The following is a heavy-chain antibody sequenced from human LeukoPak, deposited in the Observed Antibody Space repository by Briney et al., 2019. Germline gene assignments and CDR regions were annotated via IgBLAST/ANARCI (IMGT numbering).Heavy chain of an antibody. J-gene: IGHJ4*02. Sequence: SETLSLTCTVSGGSVSSGSYYWGWIRQPPGNGLEWIGNIYYSGSTYYNPSLKSRVTISVETSKNQFSLKLSSVTAADTAVYYCARDGRFPPEVLPRYFDYWGQGTLVTVSS. D-gene: IGHD1-26*01. CDR1: GGSVSSGSYY. CDR2: IYYSGST. CDR3: ARDGRFPPEVLPRYFDY. V-gene: IGHV4-39*07.